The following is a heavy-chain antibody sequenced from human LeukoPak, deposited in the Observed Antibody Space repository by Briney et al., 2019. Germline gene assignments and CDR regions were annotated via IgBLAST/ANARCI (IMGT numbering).Heavy chain of an antibody. CDR2: INPNSGGT. CDR3: ARDGNSGSYQAAFDI. D-gene: IGHD1-26*01. V-gene: IGHV1-2*02. CDR1: GYTFTGYY. Sequence: ASVKVSCKASGYTFTGYYMHRVRQAPGQGLEWMGWINPNSGGTNYAQKFQGRVTMTRDTSISTAYMELSRLRSDDTAVYYCARDGNSGSYQAAFDIWGQGTMVTVSS. J-gene: IGHJ3*02.